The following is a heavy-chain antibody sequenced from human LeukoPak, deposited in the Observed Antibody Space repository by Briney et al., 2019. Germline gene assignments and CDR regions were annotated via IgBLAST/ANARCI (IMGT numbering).Heavy chain of an antibody. CDR3: ARDRRLNWNYDYYYGMDV. CDR2: ISYDGSNK. V-gene: IGHV3-30-3*01. CDR1: GFTFSSYA. Sequence: GRSLRLSCAASGFTFSSYAMHWVRQAPGKGLEWVAVISYDGSNKYYADSVKGRFTISRYNSKNTLYLQMNSLRAEDTAVYYCARDRRLNWNYDYYYGMDVWGQGTTVTVSS. D-gene: IGHD1-1*01. J-gene: IGHJ6*02.